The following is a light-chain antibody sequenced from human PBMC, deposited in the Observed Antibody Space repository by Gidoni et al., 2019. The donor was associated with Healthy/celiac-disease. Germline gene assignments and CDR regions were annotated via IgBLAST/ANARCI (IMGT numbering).Light chain of an antibody. CDR3: QQYGSSPT. J-gene: IGKJ4*01. CDR1: TSVSSSY. Sequence: EIVFTQSPGTRSLSPGERATLSCRASTSVSSSYLGWYQQKPGQAPRLLIDGASSRATGIPERFSGSGSGTDFTLTISRLEDEDFAVYYWQQYGSSPTFGGGTKVEIK. CDR2: GAS. V-gene: IGKV3-20*01.